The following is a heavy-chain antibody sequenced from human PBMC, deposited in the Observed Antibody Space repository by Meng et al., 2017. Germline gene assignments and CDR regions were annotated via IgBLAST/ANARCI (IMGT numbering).Heavy chain of an antibody. CDR3: ARDRARIRWAFDI. CDR1: GGSISSYY. D-gene: IGHD4-23*01. Sequence: SETLSLTCTVSGGSISSYYWSWIRQHPGKGLEWIGYIYYSGSTNYNPSLKSRVTISVDTSKNQFSLKLSSVTAADTAVYYCARDRARIRWAFDIWGQGTMVTVSS. CDR2: IYYSGST. J-gene: IGHJ3*02. V-gene: IGHV4-59*01.